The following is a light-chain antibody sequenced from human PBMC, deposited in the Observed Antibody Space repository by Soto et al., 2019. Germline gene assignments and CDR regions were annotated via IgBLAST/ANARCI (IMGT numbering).Light chain of an antibody. CDR1: ENVRTF. Sequence: TRSRRTLYLSTGERATLSCRASENVRTFVDWYQQKPGQAPRLLIYGASTRATGIPARFSGSGSGTDFTLTISDVEPEDFAVYYCHQRQSWPRTFGQGTKVDI. V-gene: IGKV3-11*01. J-gene: IGKJ1*01. CDR2: GAS. CDR3: HQRQSWPRT.